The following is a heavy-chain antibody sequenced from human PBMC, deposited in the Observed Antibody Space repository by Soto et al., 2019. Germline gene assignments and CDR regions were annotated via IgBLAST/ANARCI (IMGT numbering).Heavy chain of an antibody. CDR1: GVMVRAYT. V-gene: IGHV3-21*01. Sequence: PGGSLRLSCASSGVMVRAYTMGWVRQAPGKGLEWLSSITSNSDHIDYADSVRGRFTVSGDNARKSLCLQMDSLGAEDTGVYYCATPYYYNHWGPGTLVTV. J-gene: IGHJ4*02. CDR3: ATPYYYNH. CDR2: ITSNSDHI.